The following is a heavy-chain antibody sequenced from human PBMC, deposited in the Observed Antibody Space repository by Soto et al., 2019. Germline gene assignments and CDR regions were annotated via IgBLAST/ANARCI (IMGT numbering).Heavy chain of an antibody. Sequence: SETLSLTCAVSSGSISSSNWWSWVRQPPGKGLEWIGEFYHSGSTNYNPSLKSRVTISVDKSKNQFSLKLSSVTAADTAVYYCARDMLGYCSGGSCFDYYYYYYMDVWGKGTTVTVSS. V-gene: IGHV4-4*02. J-gene: IGHJ6*03. CDR1: SGSISSSNW. D-gene: IGHD2-15*01. CDR2: FYHSGST. CDR3: ARDMLGYCSGGSCFDYYYYYYMDV.